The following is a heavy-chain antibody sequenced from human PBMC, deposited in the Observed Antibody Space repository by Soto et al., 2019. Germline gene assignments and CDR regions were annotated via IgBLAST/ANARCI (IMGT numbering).Heavy chain of an antibody. D-gene: IGHD6-13*01. CDR2: ISYDGTTK. J-gene: IGHJ5*02. Sequence: QEQVVESGGGVVQPGRSLRLSCAASGFTFSTHAMHWVRQAPGRGLEWVAIISYDGTTKDYADSVKGRFTISRDNSKNAVYLQMNSLRSEDTALYYCARDWRTAGTTGWFDPWGQGTLVIVSS. CDR3: ARDWRTAGTTGWFDP. CDR1: GFTFSTHA. V-gene: IGHV3-30-3*01.